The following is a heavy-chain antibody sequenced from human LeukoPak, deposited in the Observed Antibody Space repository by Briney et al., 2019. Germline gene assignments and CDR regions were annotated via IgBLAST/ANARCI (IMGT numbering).Heavy chain of an antibody. V-gene: IGHV4-34*01. D-gene: IGHD3-10*01. CDR3: ARVVSGYWFDP. Sequence: SETLSLTCAVYGGSFSGYYWSWIRQPPGKGLEWIGEINHSGSTNYNPSLKSRVTISVDTSKNQFSLKLSSVTAADTAAYYCARVVSGYWFDPWGQGTLVTVSS. CDR2: INHSGST. J-gene: IGHJ5*02. CDR1: GGSFSGYY.